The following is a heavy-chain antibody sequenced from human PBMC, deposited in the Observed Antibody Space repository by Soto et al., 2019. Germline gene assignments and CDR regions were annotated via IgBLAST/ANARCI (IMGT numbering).Heavy chain of an antibody. CDR2: ISAYSGNT. CDR3: AIGLYPFYFDY. Sequence: VASVKVSCKVSGYTFTSHGITWVRQAPGQGLEWVAWISAYSGNTNYAQILQDRVTVTTETSTSTASLELRSLRSDDTAVYYCAIGLYPFYFDYWGQGTLVTVSS. V-gene: IGHV1-18*01. J-gene: IGHJ4*02. CDR1: GYTFTSHG.